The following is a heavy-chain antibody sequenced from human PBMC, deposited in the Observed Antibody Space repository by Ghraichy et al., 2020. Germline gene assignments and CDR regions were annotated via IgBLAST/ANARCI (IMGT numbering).Heavy chain of an antibody. V-gene: IGHV2-5*01. CDR3: AYNPGRFAGYTFDD. CDR1: GFSLTTDGVG. J-gene: IGHJ4*02. Sequence: SGPTLVKPTETLTLTCSFSGFSLTTDGVGVAWIRQSPGKAPEWLAVIYYNDEKRYNPPLKDRLSIIKDTYKNQVVLSLTDVDPVDTGTYYCAYNPGRFAGYTFDDWGQGTLVTVSS. D-gene: IGHD5-24*01. CDR2: IYYNDEK.